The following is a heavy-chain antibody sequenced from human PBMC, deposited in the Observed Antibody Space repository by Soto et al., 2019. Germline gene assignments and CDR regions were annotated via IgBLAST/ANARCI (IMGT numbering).Heavy chain of an antibody. CDR2: IYHSGST. CDR3: ARLQNYCSGGSCYLSFDY. V-gene: IGHV4-4*02. D-gene: IGHD2-15*01. CDR1: GGSISSGDYY. J-gene: IGHJ4*02. Sequence: SETLSLTCTVSGGSISSGDYYWSWVRQPPGKGLEWIGEIYHSGSTKYNPSLKSRVTISVDKSKNQFSLKLSSVTAADTAVYYCARLQNYCSGGSCYLSFDYWGQGVLVTVSS.